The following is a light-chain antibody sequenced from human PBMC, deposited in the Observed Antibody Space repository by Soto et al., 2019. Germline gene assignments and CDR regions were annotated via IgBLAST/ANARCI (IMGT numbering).Light chain of an antibody. CDR1: SSDVGGYNY. CDR3: SSYTSSSTRV. J-gene: IGLJ1*01. Sequence: QSVLTQPASVSGSPGQSITISCTGTSSDVGGYNYVSWYQQHPGKAPKLMFYEVSNRPSGVSNRFSGSKSGNTASLTISGLQAEDEADYYCSSYTSSSTRVFGTGTKLTVL. CDR2: EVS. V-gene: IGLV2-14*01.